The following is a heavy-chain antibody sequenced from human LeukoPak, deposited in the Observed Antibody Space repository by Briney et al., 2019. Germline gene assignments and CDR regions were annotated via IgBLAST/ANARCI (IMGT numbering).Heavy chain of an antibody. V-gene: IGHV1-2*02. J-gene: IGHJ4*02. D-gene: IGHD3-22*01. CDR1: GYTFTGYY. CDR2: INPNSGGT. Sequence: ASVKVSCKASGYTFTGYYMHWVRQAPGQGLEWMGWINPNSGGTNYAQKFQGRVTMTRDTSISTAYMELSRLRSDDTAVYYCARDPDTYYYDSSGYHFDYWGQGTLVTVSS. CDR3: ARDPDTYYYDSSGYHFDY.